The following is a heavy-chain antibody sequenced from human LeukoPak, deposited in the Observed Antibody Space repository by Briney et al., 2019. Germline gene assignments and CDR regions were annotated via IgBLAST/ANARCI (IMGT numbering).Heavy chain of an antibody. Sequence: SETLSLTCAVSGYSISSSNWWGWIRQPPGKGLEWIGYIYYSGSTNYNPSLKSRVTISVDTSKNQFSLKLSSVTAADTAVYYCARHLDDYGGQLAYWCQGTLVTVSS. CDR1: GYSISSSNW. CDR2: IYYSGST. CDR3: ARHLDDYGGQLAY. V-gene: IGHV4-28*01. J-gene: IGHJ4*02. D-gene: IGHD4-23*01.